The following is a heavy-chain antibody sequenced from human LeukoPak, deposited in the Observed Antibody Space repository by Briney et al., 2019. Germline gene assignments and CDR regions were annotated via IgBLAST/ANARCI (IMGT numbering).Heavy chain of an antibody. V-gene: IGHV4-34*01. CDR3: ARVPYSSNSGFDY. D-gene: IGHD6-13*01. Sequence: NASETLSLTCAVYGGSFSGYYWSWIRQPPGKGLEWIGEINHSGSTNYNPSLKSRVTISVDTSKNQFSLKLSSVTAADTAVYYCARVPYSSNSGFDYWGQGTLVTVSS. CDR2: INHSGST. CDR1: GGSFSGYY. J-gene: IGHJ4*02.